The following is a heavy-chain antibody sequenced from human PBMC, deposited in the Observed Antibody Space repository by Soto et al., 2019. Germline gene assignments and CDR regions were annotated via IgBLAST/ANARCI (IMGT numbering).Heavy chain of an antibody. CDR2: INAGNGNT. CDR3: ARVIGGLYYFDY. J-gene: IGHJ4*02. CDR1: GFTFNNYG. D-gene: IGHD3-16*01. Sequence: GGSLRLSCAASGFTFNNYGMHWVRQAPGQRLEWMGWINAGNGNTKYSQKFQGRVTITRDTSASTAYMELSSLRSEDTAVYYCARVIGGLYYFDYWGQGTLVTVSS. V-gene: IGHV1-3*01.